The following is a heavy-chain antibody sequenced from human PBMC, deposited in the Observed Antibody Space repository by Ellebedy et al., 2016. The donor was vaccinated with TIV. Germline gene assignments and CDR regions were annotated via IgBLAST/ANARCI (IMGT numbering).Heavy chain of an antibody. CDR3: ARGIYCSGGSCYYSIPFDY. CDR2: INHSGST. J-gene: IGHJ4*02. V-gene: IGHV4-34*01. CDR1: GGSFGGYL. Sequence: MPSETLSLTCAVYGGSFGGYLWSWVRRPPGKGLAWIGEINHSGSTNYNPSLKSRFTISVDTSKNQFPLKLSSVTAADTAVYYCARGIYCSGGSCYYSIPFDYWGQGTLITVSS. D-gene: IGHD2-15*01.